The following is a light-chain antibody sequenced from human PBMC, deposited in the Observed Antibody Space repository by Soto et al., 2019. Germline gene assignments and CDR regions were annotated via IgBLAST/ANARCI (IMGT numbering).Light chain of an antibody. J-gene: IGLJ1*01. Sequence: QSVLTQPASVSESPGQSITISCTVTSSDVGGYNYVSWYQQHPGKAPKLMIYAVTDRPSGVSSRFSGSKSGNTASLTISGLQAEDEADYYCSSYTSSSTLFGTGTKVTVL. CDR3: SSYTSSSTL. CDR1: SSDVGGYNY. V-gene: IGLV2-14*01. CDR2: AVT.